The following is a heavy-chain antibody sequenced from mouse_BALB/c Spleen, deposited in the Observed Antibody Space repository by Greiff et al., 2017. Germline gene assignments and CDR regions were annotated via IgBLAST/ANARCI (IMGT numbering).Heavy chain of an antibody. CDR2: IDPANGNT. D-gene: IGHD1-1*01. V-gene: IGHV14-3*02. Sequence: VQLQQSGAELVKPGASVKLSCTASGFNIKDTYMHWVKQRPEQGLEWIGRIDPANGNTKYDPKFQGKATITADTSSNTAYLQLSSLTSEDTAVYYCAEGDGSSYDFDYWGQGTTLTVSS. CDR1: GFNIKDTY. J-gene: IGHJ2*01. CDR3: AEGDGSSYDFDY.